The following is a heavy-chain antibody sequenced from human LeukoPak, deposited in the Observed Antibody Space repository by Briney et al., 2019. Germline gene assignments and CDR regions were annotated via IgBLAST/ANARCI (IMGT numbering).Heavy chain of an antibody. J-gene: IGHJ4*02. CDR1: GYTFTSYD. D-gene: IGHD2-15*01. V-gene: IGHV1-8*01. Sequence: ASVKVSCKAPGYTFTSYDINWVRQATGQGLEWMGWMNPNSGNTGYAQKFQGRVTVTRDTSISTAYMELSSLRSEDTAVYYCARGLYRGVAATPAYWGQGTLVTVSS. CDR2: MNPNSGNT. CDR3: ARGLYRGVAATPAY.